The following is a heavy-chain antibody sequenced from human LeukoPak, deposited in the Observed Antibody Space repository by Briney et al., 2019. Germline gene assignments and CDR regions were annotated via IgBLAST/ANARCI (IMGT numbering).Heavy chain of an antibody. CDR2: IIPIFGTA. V-gene: IGHV1-69*05. Sequence: ASVKVSCKASGGTFSSYAISWVRQAPGQGLEWMGRIIPIFGTANYAQKFQGRVTITTDESTSTAYMELSSLRSEDTAVYYCARHLVGATQHFDYWGQGTLVTVSS. J-gene: IGHJ4*02. CDR3: ARHLVGATQHFDY. CDR1: GGTFSSYA. D-gene: IGHD1-26*01.